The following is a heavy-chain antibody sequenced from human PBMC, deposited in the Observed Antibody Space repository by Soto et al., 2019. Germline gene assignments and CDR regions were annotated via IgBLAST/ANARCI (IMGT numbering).Heavy chain of an antibody. J-gene: IGHJ6*02. CDR2: ISSSGSTI. CDR1: GFTFSSYE. Sequence: GGSLRLSCAASGFTFSSYEMNWVRQAPGKGLEWVSYISSSGSTIYYADSVKGRFTISRDNAKNSQYLQMNSLRAEDTAVYYCARDRESGFITYSTDVWGQGTTVTVSS. V-gene: IGHV3-48*03. CDR3: ARDRESGFITYSTDV. D-gene: IGHD3-22*01.